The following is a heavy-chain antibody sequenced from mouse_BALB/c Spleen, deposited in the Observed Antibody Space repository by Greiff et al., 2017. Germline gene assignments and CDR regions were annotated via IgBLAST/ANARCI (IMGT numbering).Heavy chain of an antibody. V-gene: IGHV5-6-5*01. CDR1: GFTFSSYA. CDR3: ARGEEHYYGPAWFAY. D-gene: IGHD1-2*01. CDR2: ISSGGST. J-gene: IGHJ3*01. Sequence: EVQVVESGGGLVKPGGSLKLSCAASGFTFSSYAMSWVRQTPEKRLEWVASISSGGSTYYPDSVKGRFTISRDNARNILYLQMSSLRSEDTAMYYCARGEEHYYGPAWFAYWGQGTLVTVSA.